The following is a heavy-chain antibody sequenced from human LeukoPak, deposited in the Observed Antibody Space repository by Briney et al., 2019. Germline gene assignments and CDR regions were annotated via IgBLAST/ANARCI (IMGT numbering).Heavy chain of an antibody. Sequence: SGGSLRLSCAASGFTFSSYAMSWVRPGPGQGREWVSPISGSGGSTYYADSVKGRFTSSRDNSKNTLYLQEHSLRAEDTAVYYCAKNPATWTDYWGQGTLVTVSS. CDR2: ISGSGGST. CDR1: GFTFSSYA. J-gene: IGHJ4*02. CDR3: AKNPATWTDY. V-gene: IGHV3-23*01. D-gene: IGHD5-12*01.